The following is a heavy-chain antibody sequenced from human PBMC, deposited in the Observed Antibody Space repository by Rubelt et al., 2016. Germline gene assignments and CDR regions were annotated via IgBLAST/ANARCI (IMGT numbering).Heavy chain of an antibody. Sequence: EVQLVESGGGLIQPGGSLRLSCAASGFTFSNYWMHWVRQAPGKGLVWVSRIKSDGSNPNYADSVKGRFTISRDNAKNTLYLQMSSLRAEETAVYYCATYCGSDPCYGWNYYGMDVWGQGTTVTVSS. V-gene: IGHV3-74*02. CDR2: IKSDGSNP. CDR1: GFTFSNYW. CDR3: ATYCGSDPCYGWNYYGMDV. D-gene: IGHD2-21*02. J-gene: IGHJ6*02.